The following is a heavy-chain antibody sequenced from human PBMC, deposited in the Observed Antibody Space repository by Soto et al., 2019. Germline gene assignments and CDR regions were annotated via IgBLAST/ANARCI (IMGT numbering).Heavy chain of an antibody. CDR3: ARHRNAGSCDP. D-gene: IGHD3-10*01. Sequence: ASRKLDRKAAGYGFAAVWGVWVLQETRRGLEWMGVIYPDDSDATYSPPFQGQVTISADKSTTTAYLHWRDLRASHPAIYYCARHRNAGSCDPWGQGPPVTVS. CDR1: GYGFAAVW. CDR2: IYPDDSDA. J-gene: IGHJ5*02. V-gene: IGHV5-51*01.